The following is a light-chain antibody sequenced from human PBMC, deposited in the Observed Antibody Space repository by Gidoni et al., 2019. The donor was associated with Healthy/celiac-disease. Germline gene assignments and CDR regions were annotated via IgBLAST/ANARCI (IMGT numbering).Light chain of an antibody. CDR3: QQFNSYPIT. J-gene: IGKJ5*01. Sequence: IQSTQSPSSLSASVGDRVTITCRASQGISSALAWYQQKPGKAPKLLIYDASSLESGVRSRCSGSGSGTDFTLTISSLQPEDFATYYCQQFNSYPITFGQGTRLEIK. CDR2: DAS. V-gene: IGKV1-13*02. CDR1: QGISSA.